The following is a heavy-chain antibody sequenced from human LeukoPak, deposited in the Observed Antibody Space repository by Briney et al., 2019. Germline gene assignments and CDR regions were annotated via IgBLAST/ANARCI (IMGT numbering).Heavy chain of an antibody. V-gene: IGHV4-59*08. CDR3: ARGRIQAARYYFDY. CDR1: GGPISSYY. D-gene: IGHD5-18*01. CDR2: IYYSGST. Sequence: SETLSLTCTVSGGPISSYYWSWIRQPPGKGLEWIGYIYYSGSTNYNPSLKSRVTISVDTSKNQFSLKLSSVTAADTAVYYCARGRIQAARYYFDYWGPGTLVAVSS. J-gene: IGHJ4*02.